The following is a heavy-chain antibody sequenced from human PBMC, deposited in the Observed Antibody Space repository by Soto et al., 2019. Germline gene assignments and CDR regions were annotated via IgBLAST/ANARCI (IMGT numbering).Heavy chain of an antibody. Sequence: SETLSLTCTVSGGSISSYYWSWIRQPPGKGLEWIGYIYYSGSTNYNPSLKSRVTISVDTSKNQFSLKLSSVTAADTAVYYCAKRHNWNYGLFWFDPWGQGTLVTVSS. J-gene: IGHJ5*02. V-gene: IGHV4-59*08. CDR2: IYYSGST. D-gene: IGHD1-7*01. CDR3: AKRHNWNYGLFWFDP. CDR1: GGSISSYY.